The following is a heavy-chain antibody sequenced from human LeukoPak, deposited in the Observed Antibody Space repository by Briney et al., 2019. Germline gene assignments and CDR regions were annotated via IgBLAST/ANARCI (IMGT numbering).Heavy chain of an antibody. Sequence: SQTLSLTCTVSGGSISSGDYYWSWIRQPPGKGMEWVGYIYYSGSTYYNPSLKSRVTISVDTSKNQFSLKLSSVTAADTAVYYCARDRLEGYYYGMDVWGKGTTVTVSS. CDR1: GGSISSGDYY. CDR2: IYYSGST. V-gene: IGHV4-30-4*01. D-gene: IGHD6-25*01. CDR3: ARDRLEGYYYGMDV. J-gene: IGHJ6*04.